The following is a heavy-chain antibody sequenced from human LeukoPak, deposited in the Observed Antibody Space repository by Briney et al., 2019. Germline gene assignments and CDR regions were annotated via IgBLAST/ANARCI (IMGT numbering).Heavy chain of an antibody. V-gene: IGHV5-51*01. Sequence: GESLKISCKGSGYSFTSYWIGWVRQMPGKGLEWMGTIYPGDSDTRYSPSFQGQVTISADKSISTAYLQWSSLKASDTAMYYCARGPIGLLWFGELSFDYWGQGTLVTVSS. CDR3: ARGPIGLLWFGELSFDY. CDR1: GYSFTSYW. CDR2: IYPGDSDT. J-gene: IGHJ4*02. D-gene: IGHD3-10*01.